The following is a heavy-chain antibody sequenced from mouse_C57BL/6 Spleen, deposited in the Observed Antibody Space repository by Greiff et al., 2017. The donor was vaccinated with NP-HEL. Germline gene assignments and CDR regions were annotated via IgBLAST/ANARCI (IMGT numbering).Heavy chain of an antibody. Sequence: VQLQQSGAELVRPGASVKLSCTASGFNIKDDYMHWVKQRPEQGLEWIGWIDPENGDTEYASKFQGKATITADTSSNTAYLQLSSLTSEDTAVYYCTTSYGSSYDYWGQGTLVTVSA. V-gene: IGHV14-4*01. J-gene: IGHJ3*01. CDR1: GFNIKDDY. D-gene: IGHD1-1*01. CDR2: IDPENGDT. CDR3: TTSYGSSYDY.